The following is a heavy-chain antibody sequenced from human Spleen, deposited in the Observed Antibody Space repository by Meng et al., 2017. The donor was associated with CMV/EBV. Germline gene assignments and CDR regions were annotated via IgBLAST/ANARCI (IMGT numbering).Heavy chain of an antibody. CDR1: GFTFSSYA. J-gene: IGHJ4*02. V-gene: IGHV3-30*04. CDR2: ISYDGSNK. Sequence: GESLKISCAASGFTFSSYAMHWVRQAPGKGLEWVAVISYDGSNKYYADSVKGRFTISRDNSKNTLYLQMNSLRAEDTAVYYCATEKDYWGQGTLVTVSS. CDR3: ATEKDY.